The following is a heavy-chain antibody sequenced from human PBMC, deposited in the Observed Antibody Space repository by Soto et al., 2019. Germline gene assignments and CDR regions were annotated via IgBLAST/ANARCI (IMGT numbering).Heavy chain of an antibody. CDR1: GIIFSSFA. D-gene: IGHD1-26*01. CDR2: ITGSGGST. J-gene: IGHJ5*01. CDR3: AKGKISTTTYTSFDS. V-gene: IGHV3-23*01. Sequence: SLRLSCTASGIIFSSFAMSWVRQAPGKGLEWVSSITGSGGSTYYADSVKGRFTISRDNFKSSLYLQMSNLRAEDTAIYYCAKGKISTTTYTSFDSWGQGTLVTVSS.